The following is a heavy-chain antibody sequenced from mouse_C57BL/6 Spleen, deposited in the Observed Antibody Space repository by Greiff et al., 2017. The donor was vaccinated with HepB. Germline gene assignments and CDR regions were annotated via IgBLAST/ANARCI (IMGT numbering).Heavy chain of an antibody. J-gene: IGHJ2*01. CDR3: APTVVATPEYYFDY. V-gene: IGHV1-7*01. D-gene: IGHD1-1*01. CDR2: INPSSGYT. Sequence: VQLQESGAELAKPGASVKLSCKASGYTFTSYWMHWVKQRPGQGLEWIGYINPSSGYTKYNQKFKDKATLTADKSSSPAYMQLSSLTYEDSAVSYCAPTVVATPEYYFDYWGQGTTLTVSS. CDR1: GYTFTSYW.